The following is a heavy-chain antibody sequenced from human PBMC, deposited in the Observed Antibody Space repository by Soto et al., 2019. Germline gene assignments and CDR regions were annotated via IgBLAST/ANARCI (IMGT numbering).Heavy chain of an antibody. Sequence: PSETLSLTCTVSGGSISSGEYYWSWIRQPPGKGLEWIGYIYYSGSTYYNPSLKSRVTISVDTSKNQFSLKLSSVTAADTAVYYCARERSSSSSAGVWFDPWGQGTLVTVSS. V-gene: IGHV4-30-4*01. CDR3: ARERSSSSSAGVWFDP. D-gene: IGHD6-6*01. CDR1: GGSISSGEYY. CDR2: IYYSGST. J-gene: IGHJ5*02.